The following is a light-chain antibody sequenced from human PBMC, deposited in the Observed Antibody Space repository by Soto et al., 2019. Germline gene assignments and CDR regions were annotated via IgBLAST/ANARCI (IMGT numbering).Light chain of an antibody. J-gene: IGLJ1*01. V-gene: IGLV2-14*01. CDR1: SSDVRGYNY. CDR3: SSYTSSSTRLYV. CDR2: EVS. Sequence: QSVLTQPASVSGSPGQSITISCTGTSSDVRGYNYVSWYQQHPGKAPKLMIYEVSNRPSGVSNRFSGSKSGNTASLTISGLQAEDEADYYCSSYTSSSTRLYVFGTGTKVTVL.